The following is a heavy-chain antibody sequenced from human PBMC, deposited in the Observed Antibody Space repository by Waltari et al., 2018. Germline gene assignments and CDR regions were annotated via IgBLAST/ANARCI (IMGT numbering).Heavy chain of an antibody. J-gene: IGHJ6*03. CDR3: ARGITGGMDV. Sequence: EVQLVESGGGLVQPGGSLRLSCAAAGFTCSSYWMSWVRQAPGKGLEWVANIKQDGSEKYYVDSVKGRFTISRDNAKNSLYLQMNSLRAEDTAVYYCARGITGGMDVWGKGTTVTVSS. V-gene: IGHV3-7*01. CDR2: IKQDGSEK. D-gene: IGHD3-10*01. CDR1: GFTCSSYW.